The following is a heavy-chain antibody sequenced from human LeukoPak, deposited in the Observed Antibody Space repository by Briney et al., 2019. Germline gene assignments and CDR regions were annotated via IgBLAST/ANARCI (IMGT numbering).Heavy chain of an antibody. J-gene: IGHJ2*01. V-gene: IGHV1-18*01. CDR3: ARGGYYDSSGYYNWHFDL. D-gene: IGHD3-22*01. CDR2: ISAYNGNT. CDR1: GYTFTSYG. Sequence: GPVKVSCKASGYTFTSYGISWVRQAPGQGLEWMGWISAYNGNTNYAQKLQGRVTMTTDTSTSTAYMELRSLRSDDTAVYYCARGGYYDSSGYYNWHFDLWGRGTLVTVSS.